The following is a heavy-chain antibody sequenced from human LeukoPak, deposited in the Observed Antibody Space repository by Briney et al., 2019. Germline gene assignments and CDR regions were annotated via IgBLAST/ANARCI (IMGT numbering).Heavy chain of an antibody. Sequence: GGSLRLSCAASGFTFSSYEMNWVRQAPGKGLEWIAYLSSSGSAFSYADSVKGRFTIARDNAKNSVYLEMNSLRADDTAVYYCARSARLMKEVVEVTALDDWGQGTLVTVSS. CDR2: LSSSGSAF. D-gene: IGHD2-15*01. J-gene: IGHJ4*02. CDR3: ARSARLMKEVVEVTALDD. CDR1: GFTFSSYE. V-gene: IGHV3-48*03.